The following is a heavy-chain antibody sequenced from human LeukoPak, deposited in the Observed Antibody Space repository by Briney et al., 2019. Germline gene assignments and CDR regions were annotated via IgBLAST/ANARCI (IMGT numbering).Heavy chain of an antibody. CDR1: GYTFTGYY. D-gene: IGHD3-22*01. CDR2: INPNSGGT. J-gene: IGHJ4*02. V-gene: IGHV1-2*02. Sequence: ASVRVSCKASGYTFTGYYMHWVRQAPGQGLEWMGWINPNSGGTNYVQKFQGRVTMTRDTSISTAYMELSRLRSDDTAVYYCARAGLNYYDSSGYYPSLDYWGQGTLVTVSS. CDR3: ARAGLNYYDSSGYYPSLDY.